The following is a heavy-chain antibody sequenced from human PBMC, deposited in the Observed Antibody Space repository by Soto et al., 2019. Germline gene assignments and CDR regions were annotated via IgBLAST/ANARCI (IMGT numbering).Heavy chain of an antibody. Sequence: QVQLVESGGGVVQPGRSLRLSCAASGFTFSSYAMHWVRQAPGKGLEWVAVISYDGSNKYYADSVKGRFTISRDNSKNTXXLQMNSLRAEDTAVYYCARDWREQWLAYYYYGMDVWGQGTTVTVSS. CDR1: GFTFSSYA. CDR2: ISYDGSNK. J-gene: IGHJ6*02. D-gene: IGHD6-19*01. CDR3: ARDWREQWLAYYYYGMDV. V-gene: IGHV3-30-3*01.